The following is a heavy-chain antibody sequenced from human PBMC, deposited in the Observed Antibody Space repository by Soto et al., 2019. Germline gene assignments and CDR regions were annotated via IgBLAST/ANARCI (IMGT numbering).Heavy chain of an antibody. CDR2: IIPIFGTA. Sequence: ASVKVSCKASGGTFSSYAISWVRQAPGQGLEWMGGIIPIFGTANYAQKFQGRVTITADESTSTAYMELSSLRSEDTAVYYCARSAAAGEYYFDYWGQGTLVTVSS. CDR1: GGTFSSYA. V-gene: IGHV1-69*13. J-gene: IGHJ4*02. CDR3: ARSAAAGEYYFDY. D-gene: IGHD6-13*01.